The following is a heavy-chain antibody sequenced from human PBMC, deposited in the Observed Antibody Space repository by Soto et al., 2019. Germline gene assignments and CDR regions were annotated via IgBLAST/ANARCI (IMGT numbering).Heavy chain of an antibody. CDR3: ARGDGDSHFDY. J-gene: IGHJ4*02. D-gene: IGHD4-17*01. V-gene: IGHV1-69*02. CDR2: IIPILGIA. Sequence: QVQLVQSGAEVKKPGSSVKVSCKASGGTFSSYTISWVRHAPGQGLEWMGRIIPILGIANYAQKFQGRVTITADKSTSTASMELSSLRSEDTAVYYCARGDGDSHFDYWGQGTLVTVSS. CDR1: GGTFSSYT.